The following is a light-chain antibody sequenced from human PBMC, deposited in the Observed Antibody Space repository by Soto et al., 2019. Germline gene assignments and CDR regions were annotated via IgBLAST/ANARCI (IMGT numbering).Light chain of an antibody. CDR2: RVS. J-gene: IGKJ4*01. Sequence: DVVVTQSPLSLPVSLGQPASISCRSSQSPLYSDGNTLLSWFQQRPGQSPRRLIYRVSNRDSGVPDRFSGSGSGTDFTLRISRVEAEDVGVYYCMQGTHWPLTFGGGTKVEIK. CDR3: MQGTHWPLT. CDR1: QSPLYSDGNTL. V-gene: IGKV2-30*01.